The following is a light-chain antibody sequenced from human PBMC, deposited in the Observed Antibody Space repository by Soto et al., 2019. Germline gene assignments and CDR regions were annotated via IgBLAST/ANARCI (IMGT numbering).Light chain of an antibody. CDR3: QQTYRTPLT. V-gene: IGKV1-39*01. CDR2: AAS. J-gene: IGKJ4*02. CDR1: QYIGRY. Sequence: DIQMTQSPSSLSASVGDRVTITCRAGQYIGRYLNWYQQKPGKAPKLLIYAASSLHSGVPSRFSGSGSGTDFTLTISSLQPEDFATYSCQQTYRTPLTFGGGPKV.